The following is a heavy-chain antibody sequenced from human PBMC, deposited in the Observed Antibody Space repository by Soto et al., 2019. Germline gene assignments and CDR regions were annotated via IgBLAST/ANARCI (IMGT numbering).Heavy chain of an antibody. CDR3: AKVPIAIVVVVAASRFDY. Sequence: PGGSLRLSCAASGFTFSSYAMSWVRQAPGKGLEWVSAISGSGGSTYYADSVKGRFTISRDNSKNTLYLQMNSLRAEDTAVYYCAKVPIAIVVVVAASRFDYWGQGTLVTVSS. CDR2: ISGSGGST. V-gene: IGHV3-23*01. CDR1: GFTFSSYA. D-gene: IGHD2-15*01. J-gene: IGHJ4*02.